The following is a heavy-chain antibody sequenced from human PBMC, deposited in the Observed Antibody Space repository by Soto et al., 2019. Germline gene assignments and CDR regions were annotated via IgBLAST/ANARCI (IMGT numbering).Heavy chain of an antibody. V-gene: IGHV4-61*01. D-gene: IGHD3-22*01. CDR2: IYYTGST. CDR1: GGSVNTAPYH. CDR3: ARDHHSYYDTSGYYPYFDF. Sequence: SETLSLTCTVSGGSVNTAPYHWSWIRQSPRNGLEWIGNIYYTGSTNYKPSFESRVAISLDTSNNQFSLRLTSLTAADTAVYFCARDHHSYYDTSGYYPYFDFWGQGTLVTVSS. J-gene: IGHJ4*02.